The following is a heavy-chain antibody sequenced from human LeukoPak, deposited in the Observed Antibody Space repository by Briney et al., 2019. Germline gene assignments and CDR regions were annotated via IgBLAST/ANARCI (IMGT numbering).Heavy chain of an antibody. V-gene: IGHV3-30*18. CDR1: GFTFSSYG. D-gene: IGHD6-13*01. Sequence: PGRSLRLSCAASGFTFSSYGMHWVRQAPGKGLEWVAVISYDGSNKYYADSVEGRFTISRDNSKNTLYLQMNSLRAEDTAVYYCAKSISRGKQQLVPGGRYYYYYYGMDVWGQGTTVTVSS. J-gene: IGHJ6*02. CDR3: AKSISRGKQQLVPGGRYYYYYYGMDV. CDR2: ISYDGSNK.